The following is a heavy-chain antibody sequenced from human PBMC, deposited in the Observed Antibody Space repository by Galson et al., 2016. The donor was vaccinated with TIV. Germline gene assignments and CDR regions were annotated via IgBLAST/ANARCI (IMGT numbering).Heavy chain of an antibody. V-gene: IGHV2-70*11. CDR1: GFSLSTSGMC. CDR3: ARTSYYYDSSGSYSVILDFDY. D-gene: IGHD3-22*01. J-gene: IGHJ4*02. Sequence: PALVKPTQTLTLTCSFSGFSLSTSGMCVSWIRQPPGKALEWLARIGWDDDIYYSPFMKTRLTISKDTSKNQVILTMTNLDPVDTATYYCARTSYYYDSSGSYSVILDFDYWGQGSRVTVSS. CDR2: IGWDDDI.